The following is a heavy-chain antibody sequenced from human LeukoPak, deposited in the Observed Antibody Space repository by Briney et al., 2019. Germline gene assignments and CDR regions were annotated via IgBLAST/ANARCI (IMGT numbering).Heavy chain of an antibody. V-gene: IGHV3-7*01. CDR3: ARVGTRYWYFDL. CDR1: GFTFSSFW. CDR2: IKQDGSEK. J-gene: IGHJ2*01. Sequence: GGSRRLSGAAPGFTFSSFWMSWVRKAQGKGLGWGSNIKQDGSEKYYVDSVKGRFTISRDNAKNSLYLQMNSLRAEDTAVYYCARVGTRYWYFDLWGRGTLVTVSS. D-gene: IGHD6-13*01.